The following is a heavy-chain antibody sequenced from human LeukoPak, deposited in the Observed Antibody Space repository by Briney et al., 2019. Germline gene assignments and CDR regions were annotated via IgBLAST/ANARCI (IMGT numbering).Heavy chain of an antibody. D-gene: IGHD3-3*01. V-gene: IGHV3-7*03. Sequence: GGSLRLSCAASGFPFSTYWMNWVRQAPGKGLEWVANIKQDGSEKYYVDSVKGRFTLSRDSAKNSLYLQMNSLRAEDTAVYYCARAEWSNWYFDLWGRGTLVTVSS. J-gene: IGHJ2*01. CDR3: ARAEWSNWYFDL. CDR2: IKQDGSEK. CDR1: GFPFSTYW.